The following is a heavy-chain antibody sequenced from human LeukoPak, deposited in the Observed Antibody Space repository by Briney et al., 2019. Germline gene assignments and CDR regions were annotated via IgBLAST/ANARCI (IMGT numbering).Heavy chain of an antibody. CDR1: GGTLSTHG. Sequence: SVKVSCKASGGTLSTHGITWVRXXXGQGLEWMGRIIPILGMANYAQKFQGSVTITADKSTXTAYMELSSLRSEDTAIYYCARVXLRXCSSDSCYLDYWGQGTLVTVSS. CDR2: IIPILGMA. J-gene: IGHJ4*02. V-gene: IGHV1-69*04. CDR3: ARVXLRXCSSDSCYLDY. D-gene: IGHD2-2*01.